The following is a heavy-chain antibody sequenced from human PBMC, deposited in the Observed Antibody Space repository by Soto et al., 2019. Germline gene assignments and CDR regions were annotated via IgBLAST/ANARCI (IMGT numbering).Heavy chain of an antibody. CDR1: GGSISSGGYS. Sequence: SETLSLTCAVSGGSISSGGYSWSWIRQPPGKGLEWIGYIYHSGSTYYNPSLKSRVTISVDRSKNQFSLKLSSVTAADTAVYYCPGDGDNHNSGMDVRGEATTVTDSP. V-gene: IGHV4-30-2*01. D-gene: IGHD2-21*01. CDR2: IYHSGST. J-gene: IGHJ6*04. CDR3: PGDGDNHNSGMDV.